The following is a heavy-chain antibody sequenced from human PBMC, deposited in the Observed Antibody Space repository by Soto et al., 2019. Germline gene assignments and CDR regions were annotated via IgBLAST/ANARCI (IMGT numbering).Heavy chain of an antibody. CDR3: GRSFLSRPDY. D-gene: IGHD6-6*01. J-gene: IGHJ4*02. CDR2: IRSVAYGAVP. V-gene: IGHV3-49*04. CDR1: GFTFRDFA. Sequence: GGSLRLSCTVSGFTFRDFAVNWARQAPGKGLEWIGFIRSVAYGAVPEYAAFVKGRFTISRDDSKTIAYLQMNSLKTEDTGVYFRGRSFLSRPDYWGQGTLVTVSS.